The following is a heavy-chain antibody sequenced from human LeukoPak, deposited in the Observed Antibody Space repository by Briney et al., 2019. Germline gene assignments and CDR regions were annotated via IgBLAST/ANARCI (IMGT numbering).Heavy chain of an antibody. CDR3: ARDDPSDV. CDR1: GFTFSSYG. V-gene: IGHV3-7*01. J-gene: IGHJ6*04. CDR2: IKQDGSEK. Sequence: GGSLRLSCAASGFTFSSYGMHWVRQAPGKGLEWVANIKQDGSEKYYVDSVKGRFTISRDNAKNSLYLQMNSLRAEDTAVYYCARDDPSDVWGKGTTVTVSS.